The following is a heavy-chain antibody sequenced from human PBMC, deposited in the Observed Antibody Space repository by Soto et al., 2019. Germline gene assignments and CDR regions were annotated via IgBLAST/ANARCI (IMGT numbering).Heavy chain of an antibody. V-gene: IGHV4-31*03. CDR1: GGSISSGGYY. D-gene: IGHD6-13*01. CDR2: IYYRGST. CDR3: ARLGEAAAVDY. J-gene: IGHJ4*02. Sequence: PSETLSLTCTVSGGSISSGGYYWSWIRQHPGKGLEWIGYIYYRGSTYYNPSLKSRVTISVDTFKNQFSLKLSSVTAADTAVYYCARLGEAAAVDYWGQGTLVTVSS.